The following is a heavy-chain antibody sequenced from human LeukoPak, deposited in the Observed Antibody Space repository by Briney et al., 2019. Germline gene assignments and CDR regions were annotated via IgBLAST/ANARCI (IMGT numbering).Heavy chain of an antibody. CDR2: MNPNSGNT. CDR3: ARDLAASYYYD. J-gene: IGHJ4*02. D-gene: IGHD3-22*01. CDR1: GYTLTSYD. V-gene: IGHV1-8*01. Sequence: GASVKVSCKVSGYTLTSYDINWVRQATGQGREWMGWMNPNSGNTGYAQKFQGRDTMTRNTTISTAYMELSSLRSEDTAVYYCARDLAASYYYDWGQGTLVTVSS.